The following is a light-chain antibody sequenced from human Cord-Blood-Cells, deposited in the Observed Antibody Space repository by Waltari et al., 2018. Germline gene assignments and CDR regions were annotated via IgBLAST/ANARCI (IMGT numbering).Light chain of an antibody. Sequence: QSALTQPASVSGSPGQSITISCTGTSSDVGSYNLVSWDQQHPGKDPKLMIYEGSKRPSGFSKRFSGSKSGKTASLTISGLQAEDEADYYCCSYAGSSTFVVFGGGTKLTVL. CDR2: EGS. CDR1: SSDVGSYNL. J-gene: IGLJ2*01. V-gene: IGLV2-23*03. CDR3: CSYAGSSTFVV.